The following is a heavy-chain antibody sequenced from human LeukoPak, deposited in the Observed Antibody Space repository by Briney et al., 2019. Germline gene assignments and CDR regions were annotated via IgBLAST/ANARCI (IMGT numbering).Heavy chain of an antibody. D-gene: IGHD6-6*01. J-gene: IGHJ4*02. CDR2: IWYDGSKR. CDR1: GFTFSSYG. Sequence: GGSLRLSCAASGFTFSSYGMHWLRQGPGKGLEWVAVIWYDGSKRFYADSVQGRFTISRDDSKNTLYLQMNSLRVEDAAVYYCARVHEYSSSRRRFDYWGQGTLVTVSS. V-gene: IGHV3-33*01. CDR3: ARVHEYSSSRRRFDY.